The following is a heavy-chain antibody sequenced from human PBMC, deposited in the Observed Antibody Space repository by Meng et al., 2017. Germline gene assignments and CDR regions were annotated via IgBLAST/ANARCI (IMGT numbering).Heavy chain of an antibody. Sequence: GESLKISCAASGFTVSSNYMSCVRQAPGKGLEWVSVIYSGGSTYYADSVKGRFTISRDNSKNTLYLQMNSLRAEDTAVYYCACHNSGYCLPRYDHAFDIWGQGTMVTVSS. D-gene: IGHD3-22*01. CDR2: IYSGGST. J-gene: IGHJ3*02. CDR1: GFTVSSNY. V-gene: IGHV3-66*02. CDR3: ACHNSGYCLPRYDHAFDI.